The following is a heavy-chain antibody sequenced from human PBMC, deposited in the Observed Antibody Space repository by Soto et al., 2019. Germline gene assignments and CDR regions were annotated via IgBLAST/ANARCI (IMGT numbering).Heavy chain of an antibody. D-gene: IGHD4-17*01. CDR1: GFTVSSNY. Sequence: GGSLRLSCAASGFTVSSNYMSWVRQAPGKGLEWVSVIYSGGSTYYADSVKGRFTISRDNSKNTLYLQMNSLRAEDTAVYYCAREYDYGDYGVHFDYWGQGTLVTVSS. J-gene: IGHJ4*02. CDR3: AREYDYGDYGVHFDY. V-gene: IGHV3-66*01. CDR2: IYSGGST.